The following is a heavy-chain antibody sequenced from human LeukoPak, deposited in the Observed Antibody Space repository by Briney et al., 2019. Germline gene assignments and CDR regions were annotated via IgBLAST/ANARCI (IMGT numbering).Heavy chain of an antibody. V-gene: IGHV1-69*04. D-gene: IGHD6-19*01. CDR2: IIPILGIA. CDR1: GGTFSSYA. J-gene: IGHJ4*02. CDR3: ARDLGTGYSSGWDY. Sequence: GASVKVSCKASGGTFSSYAISWVRQAPGQGLEWMGRIIPILGIANYAQKFQGGVTITADKSTSTAYMELSSLRSEDTAVYYCARDLGTGYSSGWDYWGQGTLVTVSS.